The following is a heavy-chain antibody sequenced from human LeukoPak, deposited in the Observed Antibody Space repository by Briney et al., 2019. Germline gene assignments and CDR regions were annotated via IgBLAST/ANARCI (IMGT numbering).Heavy chain of an antibody. CDR1: GHSISSGYY. CDR2: IYTSGST. D-gene: IGHD2-2*01. J-gene: IGHJ5*02. Sequence: SETLSLTCTVSGHSISSGYYWSWIRQPAGKGLEWIGRIYTSGSTNYNPSLKSRVTISVDTSKNQFSLKLSSVTAADTAVYYCARESVVVPAAIDPWGQGTLVTVSS. V-gene: IGHV4-61*02. CDR3: ARESVVVPAAIDP.